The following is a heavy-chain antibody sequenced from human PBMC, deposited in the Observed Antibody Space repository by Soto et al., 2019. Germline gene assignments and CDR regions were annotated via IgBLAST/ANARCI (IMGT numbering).Heavy chain of an antibody. CDR3: ARGLTGRRFDY. J-gene: IGHJ4*02. V-gene: IGHV4-59*01. D-gene: IGHD2-15*01. CDR1: GDSISVYY. CDR2: VNYSGSN. Sequence: SETLTLTCTVSGDSISVYYRSWIRQPPGKGLEWIGYVNYSGSNNYNPSLINRVTISLYAPKNQFFLKLSSVTASYTAMYYCARGLTGRRFDYWGQGTLVTVSS.